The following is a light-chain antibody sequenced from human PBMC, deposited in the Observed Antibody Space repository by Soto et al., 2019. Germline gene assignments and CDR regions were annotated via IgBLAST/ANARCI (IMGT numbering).Light chain of an antibody. CDR2: WAS. CDR3: QQYYRTPPT. CDR1: QSVLYSSNNKNY. V-gene: IGKV4-1*01. J-gene: IGKJ1*01. Sequence: DIVMTQSPDSLAVSLGERATVNCKSSQSVLYSSNNKNYLAWYQQKPGQPPKLLIYWASTRESGVPDRFSGSGSGTDFTLTIGSLQAEDVAVYYCQQYYRTPPTFGQGTKVEI.